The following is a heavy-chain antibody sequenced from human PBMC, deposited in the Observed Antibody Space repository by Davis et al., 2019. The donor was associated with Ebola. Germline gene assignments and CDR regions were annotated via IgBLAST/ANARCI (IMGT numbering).Heavy chain of an antibody. D-gene: IGHD3-22*01. CDR1: GFTFSNAW. J-gene: IGHJ3*02. CDR3: TTEWYYYDSSGYSDVGAFDI. V-gene: IGHV3-15*01. CDR2: IKSKTDGGTT. Sequence: GGSLRPSCAASGFTFSNAWMSWVRQAPGKGPEWVGRIKSKTDGGTTYYAAPVKGRFTISRDDSKNTLYLQMNSLKTEDTAVYYCTTEWYYYDSSGYSDVGAFDIWGQGTMVTVSS.